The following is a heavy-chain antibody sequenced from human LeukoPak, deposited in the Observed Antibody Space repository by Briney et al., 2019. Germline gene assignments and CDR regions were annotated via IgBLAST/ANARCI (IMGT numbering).Heavy chain of an antibody. D-gene: IGHD6-13*01. Sequence: PGGSLRLSCAASGFTFRSYSMNWVRQAPGKGLEWVSSISSSSSYIYYADSVKGRFTISRDNAKKSLYLQMNSLRAEDTAVYYCAKDTLAAAAHWGQGTLVTVSS. CDR2: ISSSSSYI. J-gene: IGHJ4*02. CDR1: GFTFRSYS. V-gene: IGHV3-21*04. CDR3: AKDTLAAAAH.